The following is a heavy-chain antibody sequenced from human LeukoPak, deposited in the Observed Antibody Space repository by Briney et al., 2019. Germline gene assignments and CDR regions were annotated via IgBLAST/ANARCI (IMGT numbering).Heavy chain of an antibody. CDR2: TLYDGTNK. J-gene: IGHJ4*02. V-gene: IGHV3-30*04. CDR1: GFTFTSYA. CDR3: ARKSLWFKYYDC. D-gene: IGHD3-10*01. Sequence: GGSLRLSCAASGFTFTSYAMHWVRQAPGKGLEWEAATLYDGTNKYYADSVKGRFTISRDNSNNTLYLQMNSLRPEDTAVYFCARKSLWFKYYDCWGQGMLVTVSS.